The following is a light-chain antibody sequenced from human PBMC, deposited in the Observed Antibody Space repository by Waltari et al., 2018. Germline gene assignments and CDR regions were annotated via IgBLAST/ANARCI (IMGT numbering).Light chain of an antibody. CDR2: KAS. CDR3: HHGYGTPLT. Sequence: DIQMTQSPSSLSASVGDRVPFTCPASQGISNNLAWYQQKPGKVPKLLIYKASTLQSGVPSMLSGSGSGTDFTLTSSSLQPEDFATYYCHHGYGTPLTFGGGTKVESK. CDR1: QGISNN. V-gene: IGKV1-NL1*01. J-gene: IGKJ4*01.